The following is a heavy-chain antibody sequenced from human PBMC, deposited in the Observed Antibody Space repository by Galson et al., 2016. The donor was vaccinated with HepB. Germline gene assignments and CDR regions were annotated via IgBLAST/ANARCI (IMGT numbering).Heavy chain of an antibody. CDR3: ARDPTGTTYYGMDV. V-gene: IGHV1-46*04. CDR1: GYMFTSHY. D-gene: IGHD1-14*01. J-gene: IGHJ6*02. CDR2: IDPNVNRT. Sequence: SVKVSCKASGYMFTSHYIHWVRQAPGQGLEWMGIIDPNVNRTTYAEHLQGRVTMTSDTSTATVHMELSSLRSEDTAIYFCARDPTGTTYYGMDVWGQGTTVTVSS.